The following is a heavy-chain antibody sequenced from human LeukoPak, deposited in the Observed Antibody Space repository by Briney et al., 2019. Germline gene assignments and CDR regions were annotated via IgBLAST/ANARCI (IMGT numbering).Heavy chain of an antibody. CDR3: ASGRQPHYVPGHYYSYMDV. Sequence: GGSLRLSCAASGFIVSSNYMSWVRQAPGKGLEWVSVIYSGGTTYYADSGKGRFTISSYNSKNTLYLQMNSLRAEDTAVYYCASGRQPHYVPGHYYSYMDVWGKGTTVTVSS. D-gene: IGHD3-16*01. CDR2: IYSGGTT. J-gene: IGHJ6*03. CDR1: GFIVSSNY. V-gene: IGHV3-53*01.